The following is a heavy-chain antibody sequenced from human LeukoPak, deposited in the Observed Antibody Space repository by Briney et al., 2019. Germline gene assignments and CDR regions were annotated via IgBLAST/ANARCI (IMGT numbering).Heavy chain of an antibody. CDR3: ARGLHLDSSGSLYY. J-gene: IGHJ4*02. Sequence: GGSLRLSCAASGFTFSSYAMSWVRQAPGKGLEWVSAISGSGGSTYYADSVKGRFTISRDNSKNTLYLQMNSLRADDTAVYYCARGLHLDSSGSLYYWGQGTLVTVSS. D-gene: IGHD3-22*01. CDR1: GFTFSSYA. CDR2: ISGSGGST. V-gene: IGHV3-23*01.